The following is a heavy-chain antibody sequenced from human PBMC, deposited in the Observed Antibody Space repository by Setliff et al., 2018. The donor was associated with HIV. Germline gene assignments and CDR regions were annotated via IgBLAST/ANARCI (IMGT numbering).Heavy chain of an antibody. D-gene: IGHD2-8*01. CDR1: GGTFSSSA. J-gene: IGHJ3*02. CDR2: IITNTGNP. CDR3: ARKQSWSSGGEAFDI. V-gene: IGHV7-4-1*02. Sequence: VASVKVSCKASGGTFSSSAISWVRQAPGQGLEWMGGIITNTGNPTYAQGFTGRFVFSLDTSVSTAYLQISSLKAEDTAVYYCARKQSWSSGGEAFDIWGQGTMVTVSS.